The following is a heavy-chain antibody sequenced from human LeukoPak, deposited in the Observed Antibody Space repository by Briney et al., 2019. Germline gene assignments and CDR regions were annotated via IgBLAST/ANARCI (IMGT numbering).Heavy chain of an antibody. Sequence: PSETLSLTCTVSGGSISSYYWSWIRQPPGKGLEWIGYIYYSGSTNYNPSLKSRVTISVDTSKNQFSLKLSSVTAADTAVYYCAREGISMTTVDYYGMDVWGQGTTVTVSS. CDR2: IYYSGST. V-gene: IGHV4-59*01. D-gene: IGHD4-11*01. CDR3: AREGISMTTVDYYGMDV. J-gene: IGHJ6*02. CDR1: GGSISSYY.